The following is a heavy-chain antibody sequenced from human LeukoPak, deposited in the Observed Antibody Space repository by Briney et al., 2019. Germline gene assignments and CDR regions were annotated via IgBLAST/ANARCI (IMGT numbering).Heavy chain of an antibody. V-gene: IGHV4-61*08. J-gene: IGHJ4*02. CDR2: IYYSGST. CDR1: GGSISSGGYS. CDR3: ARGGGDYYDSSGYVGDFDY. D-gene: IGHD3-22*01. Sequence: SETLSLTCAVSGGSISSGGYSWSWIRQPLGKGLEWIGYIYYSGSTNYNPSLKSRVTISVDTSKNQFSLKLSSVTAADTAVYYCARGGGDYYDSSGYVGDFDYWGQGTLVTVSS.